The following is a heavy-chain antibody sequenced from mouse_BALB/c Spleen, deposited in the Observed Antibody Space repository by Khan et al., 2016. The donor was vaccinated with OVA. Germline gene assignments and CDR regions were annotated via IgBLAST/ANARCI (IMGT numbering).Heavy chain of an antibody. CDR1: GFSLSRYN. V-gene: IGHV2-6-4*01. Sequence: VQLQESGPGLVAPSQSLSITCTVSGFSLSRYNIHWVRQPPGKGLEWLGMIWGGGVTDYNSTLKSRLSINKDNSKSQVFLKMNSLQTDDTSMYYWARAYYRYDGYYAMDFWGQGTSVTVSS. CDR2: IWGGGVT. J-gene: IGHJ4*01. CDR3: ARAYYRYDGYYAMDF. D-gene: IGHD2-14*01.